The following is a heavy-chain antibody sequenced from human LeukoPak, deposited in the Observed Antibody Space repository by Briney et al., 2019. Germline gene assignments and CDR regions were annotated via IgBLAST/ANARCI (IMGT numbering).Heavy chain of an antibody. V-gene: IGHV3-7*03. Sequence: PGGSLRLSCEASAFIFSGHWLNWVRQTPGKGLEWVASIKEDGSERQYVDSVKGRFIISRDNTKASLFLQLNSLRAEDTAVYYCARDTYSSSYVYYYGMDVWGQGTTVTVSS. CDR2: IKEDGSER. CDR1: AFIFSGHW. CDR3: ARDTYSSSYVYYYGMDV. J-gene: IGHJ6*02. D-gene: IGHD6-6*01.